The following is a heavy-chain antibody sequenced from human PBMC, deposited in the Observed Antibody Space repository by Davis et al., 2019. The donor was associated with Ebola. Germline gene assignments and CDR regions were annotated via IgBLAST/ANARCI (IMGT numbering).Heavy chain of an antibody. Sequence: AASVKVSCKASGYTFTSYDINWVRQAPAQGLEWMGWMNPNSGNTGYAQKLQGRVTMTTDTSTSTASMELSSLRSEDTAVYYCARVAGTAIRAYYFDYWGQGTLVTVSS. D-gene: IGHD2-21*02. J-gene: IGHJ4*02. CDR1: GYTFTSYD. V-gene: IGHV1-8*01. CDR2: MNPNSGNT. CDR3: ARVAGTAIRAYYFDY.